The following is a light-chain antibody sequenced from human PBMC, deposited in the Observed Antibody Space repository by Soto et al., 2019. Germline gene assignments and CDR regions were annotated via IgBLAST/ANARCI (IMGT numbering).Light chain of an antibody. CDR2: DVS. CDR1: GSDVGAYNY. V-gene: IGLV2-14*01. CDR3: YSYTSSITYV. J-gene: IGLJ1*01. Sequence: QSVLTQPASVSGSPGQSITISCSGTGSDVGAYNYVSWYQQHPAKAPKLMIYDVSNRPSGVSDRFSGSKSGNAASLTISRLQAEDEADYYCYSYTSSITYVFGSGTKLTVL.